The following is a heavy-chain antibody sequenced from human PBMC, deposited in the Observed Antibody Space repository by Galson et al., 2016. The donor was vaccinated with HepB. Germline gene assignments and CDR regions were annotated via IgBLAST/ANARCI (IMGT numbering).Heavy chain of an antibody. J-gene: IGHJ4*02. CDR2: IKPDGTQK. CDR3: VICHHHRLDY. V-gene: IGHV3-7*01. CDR1: GFTFSSYW. Sequence: SLRLSCAASGFTFSSYWMCWVRQAPGKGLEWVSNIKPDGTQKYHVDSVKGRFTISRDNAKNTLYLQMNSLRAEDTAVFYCVICHHHRLDYWGLGTLVTVSS.